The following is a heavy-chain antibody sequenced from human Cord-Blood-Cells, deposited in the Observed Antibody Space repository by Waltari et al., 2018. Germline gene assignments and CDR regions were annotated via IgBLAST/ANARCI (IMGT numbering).Heavy chain of an antibody. Sequence: QVQLVQSGAEVKKPGSSVKVSCQASGGTFSSYAISWVRQAPGQGLEWMGGIIPIFGTANYAQKFQGRVTITADESTSTAYMELSSLRSEDTAVYYCARERLYCSGGSCYFEYFDYWGQGTLVTVSS. D-gene: IGHD2-15*01. J-gene: IGHJ4*02. CDR1: GGTFSSYA. V-gene: IGHV1-69*01. CDR3: ARERLYCSGGSCYFEYFDY. CDR2: IIPIFGTA.